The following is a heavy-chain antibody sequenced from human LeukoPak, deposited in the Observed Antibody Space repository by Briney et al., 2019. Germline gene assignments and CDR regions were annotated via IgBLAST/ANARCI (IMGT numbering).Heavy chain of an antibody. CDR1: GFTFSSYA. D-gene: IGHD3-10*01. CDR2: ISYDGSNK. CDR3: ARVKSTRGRPWFGELSGIFDY. V-gene: IGHV3-30*01. J-gene: IGHJ4*02. Sequence: GRSLRPSCAASGFTFSSYAMHWVRQAPGKGLEWVAVISYDGSNKYYADSVKGRFTISRDNSKNTLYLQMNSLRAEDTAVYYCARVKSTRGRPWFGELSGIFDYWGQGTLVTVSS.